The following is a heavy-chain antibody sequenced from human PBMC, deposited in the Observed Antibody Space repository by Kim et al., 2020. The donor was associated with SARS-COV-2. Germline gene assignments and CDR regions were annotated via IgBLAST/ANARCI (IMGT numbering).Heavy chain of an antibody. CDR3: ARDLKSSWYSSIRTSGHRFDP. D-gene: IGHD6-13*01. Sequence: ASVKVSCKASGYTFTSYAMNWVRQAPGQGLEWMGWINTNTGNPTYAQGFTGRFVFSLDTSVSTAYLQISSLKAEDTAVYYCARDLKSSWYSSIRTSGHRFDPWGQGTLVTVSS. CDR2: INTNTGNP. V-gene: IGHV7-4-1*02. CDR1: GYTFTSYA. J-gene: IGHJ5*02.